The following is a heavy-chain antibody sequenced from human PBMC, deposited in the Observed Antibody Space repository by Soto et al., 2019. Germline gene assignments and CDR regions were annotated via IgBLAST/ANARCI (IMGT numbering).Heavy chain of an antibody. CDR2: IYYSGST. CDR1: GGSISSGGYY. J-gene: IGHJ4*02. Sequence: PSETLSLTCTVSGGSISSGGYYWSWIRQHPGKGLEWIGYIYYSGSTYYNPSLKSRVTISVDTSKNQFSLKLSSVAAADTAVYYCARVERGWQFDYWGQATLVTVSS. CDR3: ARVERGWQFDY. V-gene: IGHV4-31*03. D-gene: IGHD6-19*01.